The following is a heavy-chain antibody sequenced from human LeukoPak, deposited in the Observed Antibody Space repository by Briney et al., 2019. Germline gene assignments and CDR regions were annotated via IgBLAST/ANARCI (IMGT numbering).Heavy chain of an antibody. Sequence: SVKVSCTASGGTFSSYAISWVRQAPGQGLEWMGGIIPIFGTANYAQKFQGRVTITADESTSTAYMELSSLRSEDTAVYYCARSPWEWELPYYYFDYWGQGTLVTVFS. V-gene: IGHV1-69*01. D-gene: IGHD1-26*01. CDR1: GGTFSSYA. CDR3: ARSPWEWELPYYYFDY. J-gene: IGHJ4*02. CDR2: IIPIFGTA.